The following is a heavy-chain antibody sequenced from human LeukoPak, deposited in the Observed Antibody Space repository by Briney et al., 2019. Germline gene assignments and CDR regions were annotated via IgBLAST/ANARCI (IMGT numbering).Heavy chain of an antibody. D-gene: IGHD3-10*01. CDR3: ARVGITMVRGVIHDR. CDR2: IYYSGST. Sequence: SETLSLTCTGSGGSISSYYWSWIRQPPGKGLEWIGYIYYSGSTNYNPSLKSRVTISVDTSKNQFSLKLSSVTAADTAVYYCARVGITMVRGVIHDRWGQGTTVTVSS. CDR1: GGSISSYY. V-gene: IGHV4-59*01. J-gene: IGHJ6*02.